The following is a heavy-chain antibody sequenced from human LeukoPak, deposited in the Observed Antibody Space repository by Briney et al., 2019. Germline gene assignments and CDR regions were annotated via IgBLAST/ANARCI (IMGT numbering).Heavy chain of an antibody. CDR1: GGTFSSYA. CDR2: IIPIFGTA. J-gene: IGHJ5*02. Sequence: SVKVSCKASGGTFSSYAISWVRQAPGQGLEWMGGIIPIFGTANYAQKFQGRVTITADESTTTAYMELSSLRSEDTAVYYCARVYLPDYSSNWFDPWGQGTLVTVSS. CDR3: ARVYLPDYSSNWFDP. D-gene: IGHD4-11*01. V-gene: IGHV1-69*13.